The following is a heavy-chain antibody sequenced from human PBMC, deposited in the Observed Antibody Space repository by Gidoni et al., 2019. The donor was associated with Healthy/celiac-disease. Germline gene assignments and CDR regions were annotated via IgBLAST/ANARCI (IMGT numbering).Heavy chain of an antibody. CDR3: ARDLELLDY. Sequence: EVQLVESEGGVVKPGGSLRPTSAASGFTFSSYRWNWVRQAPGKGLAWVSSISSSSSYIYYADSVKCRFTISRDNAKNSLYLQMNSLRAEDTAVYYCARDLELLDYWGQGTLVTVSS. J-gene: IGHJ4*02. CDR2: ISSSSSYI. D-gene: IGHD1-26*01. V-gene: IGHV3-21*01. CDR1: GFTFSSYR.